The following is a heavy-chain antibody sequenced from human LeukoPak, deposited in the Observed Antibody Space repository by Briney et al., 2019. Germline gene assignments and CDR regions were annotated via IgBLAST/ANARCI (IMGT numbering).Heavy chain of an antibody. CDR3: AIYNSGSDERGGLFDAFDI. CDR1: GGTFTSYA. CDR2: SIPIFGTA. J-gene: IGHJ3*02. V-gene: IGHV1-69*01. Sequence: ASVKVSCKASGGTFTSYAISWVRQAPAHPLEWMGGSIPIFGTANYAQKCQGRVTSTADESTSSAYMELSRLRSDDTAVYYCAIYNSGSDERGGLFDAFDIWGQGKMVTVSS. D-gene: IGHD1-26*01.